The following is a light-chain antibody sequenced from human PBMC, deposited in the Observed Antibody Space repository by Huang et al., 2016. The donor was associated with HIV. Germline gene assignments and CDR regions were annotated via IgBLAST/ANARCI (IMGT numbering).Light chain of an antibody. V-gene: IGKV3-11*01. CDR2: DAS. CDR1: QSVTNF. CDR3: QQRNDWPPYT. Sequence: EVVLTQSPATLSLSPGERATLSCRASQSVTNFLAWYQQKPGQPPRLLIYDASTRATGIPPRCSGSGSGTDCTLTISSLEPEDFAVYYCQQRNDWPPYTFGQGTRLEIK. J-gene: IGKJ2*01.